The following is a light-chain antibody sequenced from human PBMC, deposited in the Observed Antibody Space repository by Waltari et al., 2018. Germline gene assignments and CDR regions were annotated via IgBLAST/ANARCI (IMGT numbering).Light chain of an antibody. CDR3: CSYAGNYLRV. CDR1: SSDVGGYNY. CDR2: TVS. J-gene: IGLJ3*02. Sequence: QSALTQPRSLSGSPRQSVTISCTGTSSDVGGYNYVSWYQKYPGRAPKVVIYTVSKLPSGVPDRFSGSKSGNTASLTISGLQSEDEADYFCCSYAGNYLRVFGGGTRLTVL. V-gene: IGLV2-11*01.